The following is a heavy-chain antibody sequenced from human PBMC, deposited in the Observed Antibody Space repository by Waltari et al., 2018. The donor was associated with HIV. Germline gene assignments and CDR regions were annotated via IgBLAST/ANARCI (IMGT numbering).Heavy chain of an antibody. V-gene: IGHV3-53*01. CDR1: GSHVHTGS. D-gene: IGHD3-16*01. CDR2: SYNLDQA. J-gene: IGHJ4*01. Sequence: DVDLVASGGGLIQPGGFLMLSCFAAGSHVHTGSLTGARQAPGKGLEWVSFSYNLDQAFYADSVEGRFTVSRDDSQNTLFLHMTNLRAEDTAVYYCASLLGEDFDLWGDGTLVTVSS. CDR3: ASLLGEDFDL.